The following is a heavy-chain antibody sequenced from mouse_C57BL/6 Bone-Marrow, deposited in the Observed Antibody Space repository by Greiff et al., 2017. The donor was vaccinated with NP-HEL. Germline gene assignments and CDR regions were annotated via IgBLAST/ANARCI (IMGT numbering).Heavy chain of an antibody. V-gene: IGHV7-1*01. J-gene: IGHJ4*01. CDR3: ARDAWFYYAMDY. CDR2: SRNKANDYTT. CDR1: GFTFSDFY. D-gene: IGHD2-2*01. Sequence: EVQGVESGGGLVQSGRSLRLSCATSGFTFSDFYMEWVRQAPGKGLEWIAASRNKANDYTTEYSASVKGRFIVSRDTSQSILYLQMNALRAEDTAIYYCARDAWFYYAMDYWGQGTSVTVSS.